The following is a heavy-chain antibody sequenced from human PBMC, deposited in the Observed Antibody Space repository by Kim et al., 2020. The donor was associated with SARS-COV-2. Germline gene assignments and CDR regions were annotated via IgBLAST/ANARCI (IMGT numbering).Heavy chain of an antibody. CDR3: ARFYCSSTSCPFGAFDI. D-gene: IGHD2-2*01. V-gene: IGHV1-69*13. Sequence: SVKVSCKASGGTFSSYAISWVRQAPGQGLEWMGGIIPIFGTANYAQKFQGRVTITADESTSTAYMELSSLRSEDTAVYYCARFYCSSTSCPFGAFDIWGQGTMVTVSS. CDR1: GGTFSSYA. J-gene: IGHJ3*02. CDR2: IIPIFGTA.